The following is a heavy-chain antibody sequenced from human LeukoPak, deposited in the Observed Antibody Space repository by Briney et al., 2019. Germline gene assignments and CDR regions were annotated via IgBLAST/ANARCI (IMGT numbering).Heavy chain of an antibody. V-gene: IGHV4-39*01. J-gene: IGHJ4*02. CDR3: ATHIAATGYYFDY. Sequence: SETLSLTCTVSRGSISSTSNYSGWIRPPPGKGLGWIGSFYYSGSTYYNPSLTGRVTISVDTSKNQLSLRLSSVTAADTAVYYCATHIAATGYYFDYWGQGTLVTVSS. CDR2: FYYSGST. CDR1: RGSISSTSNY. D-gene: IGHD6-13*01.